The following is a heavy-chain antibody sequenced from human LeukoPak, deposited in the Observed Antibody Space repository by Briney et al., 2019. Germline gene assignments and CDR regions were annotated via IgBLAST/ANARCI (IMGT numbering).Heavy chain of an antibody. V-gene: IGHV4-39*01. D-gene: IGHD6-13*01. CDR3: ARQAGSWTGPLDFDY. J-gene: IGHJ4*02. CDR1: GGSISSSSYY. CDR2: IYYSGST. Sequence: PSETLSLTCTVSGGSISSSSYYWGWIRQPPGQGLEWIGSIYYSGSTYYNPSLRSRVTISVDTSKNQFSLKLSSVTAADTAVYYCARQAGSWTGPLDFDYWGQGTLVTVSS.